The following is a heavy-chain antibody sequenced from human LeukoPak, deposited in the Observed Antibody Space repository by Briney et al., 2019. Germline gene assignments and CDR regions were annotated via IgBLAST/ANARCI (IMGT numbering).Heavy chain of an antibody. Sequence: SETLSLTCTVSGSSISDHYWSWIRQPPGKGLEWIGYVNYLGSTDYNPSLKSRVTISVDTSKNQFSLKLNSVTAADTAVYYCARHRAGYHLDWWGQGTLVTVSS. CDR2: VNYLGST. D-gene: IGHD3-9*01. CDR1: GSSISDHY. CDR3: ARHRAGYHLDW. J-gene: IGHJ4*02. V-gene: IGHV4-59*08.